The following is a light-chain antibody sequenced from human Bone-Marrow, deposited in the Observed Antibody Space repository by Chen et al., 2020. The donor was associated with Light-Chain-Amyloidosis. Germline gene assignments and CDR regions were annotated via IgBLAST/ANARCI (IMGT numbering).Light chain of an antibody. CDR1: NIGSTS. CDR2: DDS. J-gene: IGLJ3*02. CDR3: QVWDRSSDRPV. V-gene: IGLV3-21*02. Sequence: SYVLTQPSSVSVAPGQTATIACGGNNIGSTSVHWYQQTPGQAPLLVVYDDSDRPSGIPERLSGSNPGNTATLTISRVEAGDEADYYCQVWDRSSDRPVFGGGTKLTV.